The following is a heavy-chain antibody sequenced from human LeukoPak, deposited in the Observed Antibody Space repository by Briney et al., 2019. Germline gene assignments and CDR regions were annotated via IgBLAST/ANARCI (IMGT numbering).Heavy chain of an antibody. CDR3: ARDRSYSPTDY. CDR1: GYTFTGYY. Sequence: ASVRVSCKASGYTFTGYYMHWVRQAPGQGLEWMGWINPNSGGTNYAQKFQGWVTMTRDTSTSTVYMELSSLRSDDTAVYCCARDRSYSPTDYWGQGTLVTVSS. D-gene: IGHD6-13*01. V-gene: IGHV1-2*04. CDR2: INPNSGGT. J-gene: IGHJ4*02.